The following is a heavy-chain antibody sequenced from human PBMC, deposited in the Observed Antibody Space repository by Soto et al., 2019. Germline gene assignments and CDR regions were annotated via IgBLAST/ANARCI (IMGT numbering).Heavy chain of an antibody. Sequence: SETLSVTCSVAGVSLSSYYLIWIRQPPGEGLEWIGYIYYSGSTNYNPSLKSRVTISVDTSKNQFSLKLSSVTAADTAVYYCARRWGRKFDYWGQGTLVTVS. CDR1: GVSLSSYY. CDR3: ARRWGRKFDY. D-gene: IGHD7-27*01. J-gene: IGHJ4*02. CDR2: IYYSGST. V-gene: IGHV4-59*08.